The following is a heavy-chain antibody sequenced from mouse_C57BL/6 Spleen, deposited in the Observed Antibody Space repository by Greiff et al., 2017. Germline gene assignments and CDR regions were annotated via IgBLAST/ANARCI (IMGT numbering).Heavy chain of an antibody. V-gene: IGHV5-9*01. D-gene: IGHD4-1*01. Sequence: EVKLMESGGGLVKPGGSLKLSCAASGFTFSSYTMSWVRQTPEKRLEWVATISGGGGNTYYPDSVKGRFTISRDNAKNTLYLQMSSLRSEDTALYYCARLYWEDYFDYWGQGTTLTVSS. CDR1: GFTFSSYT. CDR3: ARLYWEDYFDY. CDR2: ISGGGGNT. J-gene: IGHJ2*01.